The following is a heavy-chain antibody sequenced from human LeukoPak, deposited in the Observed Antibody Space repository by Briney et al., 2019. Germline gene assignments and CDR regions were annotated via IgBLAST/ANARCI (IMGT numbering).Heavy chain of an antibody. D-gene: IGHD1-26*01. J-gene: IGHJ6*02. CDR3: AGDKGAGGYYYYGMDV. CDR2: IYYSGST. Sequence: SETLSLTCTVSGGSISSYYWSWIRQPPGKGLEWIGYIYYSGSTNYNPSLKSRVTISVDTSKNQFSLKLSSVTAADTAVYYCAGDKGAGGYYYYGMDVWGQGTTVTVSS. V-gene: IGHV4-59*01. CDR1: GGSISSYY.